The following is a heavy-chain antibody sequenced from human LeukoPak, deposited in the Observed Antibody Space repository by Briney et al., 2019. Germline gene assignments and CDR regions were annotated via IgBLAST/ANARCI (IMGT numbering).Heavy chain of an antibody. CDR1: GYTFTSSG. CDR2: ISAYNGNT. Sequence: ASVKVSCKASGYTFTSSGISWVRQAPGQGLEWMGWISAYNGNTNYAQKLQGRVTMTTDTSTSTAYMELRSLRSDDTAVYYCARGVGCSGGSCYFRLIYGMDVWGQGTTVTVSS. CDR3: ARGVGCSGGSCYFRLIYGMDV. V-gene: IGHV1-18*01. D-gene: IGHD2-15*01. J-gene: IGHJ6*02.